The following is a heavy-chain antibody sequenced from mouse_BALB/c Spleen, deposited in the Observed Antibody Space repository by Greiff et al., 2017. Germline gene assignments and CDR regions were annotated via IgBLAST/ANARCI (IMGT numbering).Heavy chain of an antibody. Sequence: QVHVKQSGAELVRPGTSVKISCKASGYTFTNYWLGWVKQRPGHGLEWIGDIYPGGGYTNYNEKFKGKATLTADTSSSTAYMQLSSLTSEDSAVYFCARSDSSYWYFDVWGAGTTVTVSS. V-gene: IGHV1-63*02. J-gene: IGHJ1*01. CDR3: ARSDSSYWYFDV. D-gene: IGHD1-1*01. CDR2: IYPGGGYT. CDR1: GYTFTNYW.